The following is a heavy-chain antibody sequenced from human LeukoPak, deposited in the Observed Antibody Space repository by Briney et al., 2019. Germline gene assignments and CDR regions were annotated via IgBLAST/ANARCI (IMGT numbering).Heavy chain of an antibody. D-gene: IGHD2-2*02. Sequence: GASVKVSCKASGGTFSSYAISWVRQAPGQGLEWMGGIIPIFGTANYAQKFQGRVTITTDESTSTAYMELSSLRSEDTAVYYCARDRCSSTSCYRGFDPWGQGTLVTVSS. CDR3: ARDRCSSTSCYRGFDP. CDR1: GGTFSSYA. V-gene: IGHV1-69*05. CDR2: IIPIFGTA. J-gene: IGHJ5*02.